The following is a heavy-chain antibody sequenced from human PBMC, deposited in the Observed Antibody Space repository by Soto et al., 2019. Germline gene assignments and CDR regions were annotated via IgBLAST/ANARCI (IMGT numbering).Heavy chain of an antibody. J-gene: IGHJ5*02. CDR1: GFSLTTGGLG. V-gene: IGHV2-5*01. Sequence: ITLKESGPTLVKPTQTLTLTCTFSGFSLTTGGLGVAWLRQPPGIAREWLADIYWNGENNYSPSLKIRAPISSDTSKTQVVLTVTNMHPGDTRTYYCSHRRVHGVMWFDPWGQGIRVSVSA. CDR2: IYWNGEN. CDR3: SHRRVHGVMWFDP. D-gene: IGHD2-21*01.